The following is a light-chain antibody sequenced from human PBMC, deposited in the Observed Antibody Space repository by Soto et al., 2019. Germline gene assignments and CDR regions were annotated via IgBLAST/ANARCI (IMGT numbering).Light chain of an antibody. Sequence: EIVLTQSPVTLSLSPGERATLSCRASQSVRTYLAWYQVKPGQAPRLLIYDASRRASGVPARFSGSGSGTDFTLTISSLEPEDFALYYCQQYGSSPSTFGQGTKLEIK. CDR2: DAS. CDR1: QSVRTY. J-gene: IGKJ2*01. CDR3: QQYGSSPST. V-gene: IGKV3-11*01.